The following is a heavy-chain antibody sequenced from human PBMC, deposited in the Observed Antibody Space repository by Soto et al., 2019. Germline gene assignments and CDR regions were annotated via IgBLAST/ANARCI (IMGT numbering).Heavy chain of an antibody. CDR1: GYTFSAFW. J-gene: IGHJ5*01. CDR2: IDPSDSYT. V-gene: IGHV5-10-1*01. Sequence: EASLKISGNAAGYTFSAFWVHWLRQVPGKGLEWLGKIDPSDSYTNYSPSFEGHITISTDNSITTAYLQWSSLRASDTALYFCARVYKNWFDCWAQGTMVTVSS. D-gene: IGHD1-1*01. CDR3: ARVYKNWFDC.